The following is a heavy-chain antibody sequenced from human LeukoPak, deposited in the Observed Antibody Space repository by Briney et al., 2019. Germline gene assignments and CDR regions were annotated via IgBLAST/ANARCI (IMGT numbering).Heavy chain of an antibody. CDR2: TWYDGSNK. D-gene: IGHD3-10*01. V-gene: IGHV3-33*06. CDR3: AKAGGTDYYGSGSYEDWFDP. CDR1: GFTFGSYA. Sequence: GGSLRLSCAASGFTFGSYAMHWVRQAPGKGLEWVAVTWYDGSNKYFADSVKGRFSISRDNSKNTLYLQMNSLRAEDTAVYYCAKAGGTDYYGSGSYEDWFDPWGQGTLVTVSS. J-gene: IGHJ5*02.